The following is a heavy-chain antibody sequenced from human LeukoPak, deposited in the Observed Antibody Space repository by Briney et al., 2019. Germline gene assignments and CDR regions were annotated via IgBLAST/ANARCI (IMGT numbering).Heavy chain of an antibody. CDR2: IYSGGST. CDR1: GFTVSSNY. CDR3: ARTDHYYYYMDV. V-gene: IGHV3-66*02. Sequence: PGGSLRLSXAASGFTVSSNYMSWVRQAPGKGLEWVSVIYSGGSTYYADSVKGRFTISRDNSKNTLYLQMNSLRAEDTAVYYCARTDHYYYYMDVWGKGTTVTVSS. J-gene: IGHJ6*03.